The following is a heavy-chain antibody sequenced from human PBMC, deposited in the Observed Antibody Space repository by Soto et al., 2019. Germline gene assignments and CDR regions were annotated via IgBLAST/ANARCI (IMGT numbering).Heavy chain of an antibody. V-gene: IGHV2-5*02. CDR1: GFSLSTSGVG. Sequence: QITLKESGPTLVKPTQTLTLTCTFSGFSLSTSGVGVGWIRQPPGKALEWLALIYWDDDKRYSPSLKSRLTITKDTSKNQVVLTMTNMDPVDTATYSCAHTGGDDYDYIWGSYRSPLFDYWCQGTLVTVSS. J-gene: IGHJ4*02. CDR3: AHTGGDDYDYIWGSYRSPLFDY. CDR2: IYWDDDK. D-gene: IGHD3-16*02.